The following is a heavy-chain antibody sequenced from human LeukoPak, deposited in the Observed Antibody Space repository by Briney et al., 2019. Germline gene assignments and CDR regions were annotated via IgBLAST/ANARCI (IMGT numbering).Heavy chain of an antibody. CDR1: GFTFSSCA. V-gene: IGHV3-23*01. CDR3: ARHPEPGYCSSTSCHESYFDY. Sequence: GGSLRLSCAASGFTFSSCAMSWVRQAPGKGLEWVSAISGSGGRPYYADSVKGRFTISRDNSKKTLYLQMNSLRAEDTAVYYCARHPEPGYCSSTSCHESYFDYWGQGTLVTVSS. CDR2: ISGSGGRP. D-gene: IGHD2-2*01. J-gene: IGHJ4*02.